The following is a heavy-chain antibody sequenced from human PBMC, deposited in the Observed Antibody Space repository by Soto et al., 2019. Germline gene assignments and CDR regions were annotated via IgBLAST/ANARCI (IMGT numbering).Heavy chain of an antibody. D-gene: IGHD5-12*01. V-gene: IGHV3-33*01. J-gene: IGHJ4*02. CDR3: ARPRGDSGYDGGGY. Sequence: QVQLVESGGGVVQPGRSLRLSCAASGFTFSSYGMHWVRQAPGKGLEWVAVIWYDGSNKYYADSVKGRFTISRDNSKNTLYLQMNSLRAEDTAVYYCARPRGDSGYDGGGYWGQGTLVTVSS. CDR1: GFTFSSYG. CDR2: IWYDGSNK.